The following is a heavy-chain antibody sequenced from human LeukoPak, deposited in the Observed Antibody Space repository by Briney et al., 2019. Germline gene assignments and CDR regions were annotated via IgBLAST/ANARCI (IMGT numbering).Heavy chain of an antibody. CDR3: ARDHKWGFDI. CDR1: GFSFNIYA. J-gene: IGHJ3*02. V-gene: IGHV3-48*02. Sequence: GGSLRLSCAASGFSFNIYAMNWIRQAPGKGLEWVAYINGESTWIYYAASVKGRFTISRDSAENSVYLQMNSLRDEDTAVYFCARDHKWGFDIWGQGTMVTVSS. CDR2: INGESTWI. D-gene: IGHD2-8*01.